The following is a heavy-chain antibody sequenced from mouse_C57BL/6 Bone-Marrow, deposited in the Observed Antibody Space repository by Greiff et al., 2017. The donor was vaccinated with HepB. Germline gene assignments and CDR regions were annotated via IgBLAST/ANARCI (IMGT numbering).Heavy chain of an antibody. CDR1: GFTFNTYA. D-gene: IGHD1-1*01. V-gene: IGHV10-3*01. Sequence: EVQLVESGGGLVQPKGSLKLSCAASGFTFNTYAMHWVRQAPGKGLEWVARIRSKSSNYATYYADSVKDRFTISRDYSQSMLYLQMNNLKTEDTAMYYCVREIYYYGGWFSWFAYWGQGTLVTVSA. CDR2: IRSKSSNYAT. CDR3: VREIYYYGGWFSWFAY. J-gene: IGHJ3*01.